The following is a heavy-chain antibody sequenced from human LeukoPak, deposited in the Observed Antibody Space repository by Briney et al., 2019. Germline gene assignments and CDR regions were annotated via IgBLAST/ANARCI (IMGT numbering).Heavy chain of an antibody. CDR1: GYTLTELS. CDR2: FDPEDGET. D-gene: IGHD3-10*01. CDR3: ATDCAYYYGSGSYEC. Sequence: ASVKVSCKVSGYTLTELSMLWVRQAPGKGLEWMGGFDPEDGETSYAQEFQVRVTMTEDTSTDTAYMELSSMRSEDTAVYYCATDCAYYYGSGSYECWGQGTLVTVSS. J-gene: IGHJ4*02. V-gene: IGHV1-24*01.